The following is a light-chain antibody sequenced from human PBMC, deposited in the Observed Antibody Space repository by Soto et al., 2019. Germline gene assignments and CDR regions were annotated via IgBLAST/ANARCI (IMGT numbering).Light chain of an antibody. CDR3: SSYTSSSTEV. CDR1: SSDVGGYNY. V-gene: IGLV2-14*01. Sequence: QSALTQPASVSGSPGQSITISCTGTSSDVGGYNYVSWYQQHPGKAPKLMIYDVVNRPSGISNRFSGSKSDNTASLTISGLQAEDEADYYCSSYTSSSTEVFGGGTKVTVL. CDR2: DVV. J-gene: IGLJ3*02.